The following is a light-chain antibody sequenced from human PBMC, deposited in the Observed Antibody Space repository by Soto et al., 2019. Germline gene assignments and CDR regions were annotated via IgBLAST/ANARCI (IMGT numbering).Light chain of an antibody. CDR2: EVN. CDR3: SSYTSSSTLYV. J-gene: IGLJ1*01. V-gene: IGLV2-14*01. Sequence: QSALTQPASVSGSPRQSITISCTGASSDVGGYTYVSWYQQHPGKAPKLMIYEVNNRPSGVSNRFSGSKSGNTASLTISGLXAEDEAAYYCSSYTSSSTLYVLGTGTKVTVL. CDR1: SSDVGGYTY.